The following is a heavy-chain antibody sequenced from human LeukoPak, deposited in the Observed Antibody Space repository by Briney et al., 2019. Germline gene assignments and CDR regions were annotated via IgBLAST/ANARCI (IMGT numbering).Heavy chain of an antibody. V-gene: IGHV4-30-4*07. Sequence: PSQTLSLTCAVSGGSIRSGGYSWSWIRQPPGKGLEWIGYIYYSGNTYYNPSLKSRVTISVDTSKNQFSLKLRSVTAADTALYYCARSELSCSGGSCPTRYAFDIWGQGTVVTASS. CDR1: GGSIRSGGYS. CDR2: IYYSGNT. D-gene: IGHD2-15*01. J-gene: IGHJ3*02. CDR3: ARSELSCSGGSCPTRYAFDI.